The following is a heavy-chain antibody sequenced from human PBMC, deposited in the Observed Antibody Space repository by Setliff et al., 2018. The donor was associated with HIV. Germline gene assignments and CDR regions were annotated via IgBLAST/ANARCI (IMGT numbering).Heavy chain of an antibody. D-gene: IGHD3-3*01. CDR2: INHSGST. J-gene: IGHJ6*03. CDR3: ARGTAYYNFWSGYSQDYYYYMDV. CDR1: GGSFSGYY. Sequence: PSETLSLTCAVSGGSFSGYYWSWIRQSPGKGLEWIGEINHSGSTKYNPSLKSRVTISVDTSKNQFSLKLSSVTAADTAVYYCARGTAYYNFWSGYSQDYYYYMDVWGKGTTVTVSS. V-gene: IGHV4-34*01.